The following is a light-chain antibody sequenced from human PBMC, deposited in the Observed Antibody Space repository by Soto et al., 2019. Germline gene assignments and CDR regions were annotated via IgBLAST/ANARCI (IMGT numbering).Light chain of an antibody. CDR2: KVS. Sequence: QSVLTQPASVSESPGQSITISCAGTSSDIGGYNYVSWYQQHPDKAPKLLISKVSNRPSGVSDRFSGSKSGNTASLTISELQAEDEADYYCSSFTSAYTFVFGSGTKVT. CDR1: SSDIGGYNY. J-gene: IGLJ1*01. CDR3: SSFTSAYTFV. V-gene: IGLV2-14*01.